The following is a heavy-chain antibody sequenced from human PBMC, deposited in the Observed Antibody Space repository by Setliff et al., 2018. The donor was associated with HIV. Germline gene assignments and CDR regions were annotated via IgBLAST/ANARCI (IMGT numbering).Heavy chain of an antibody. CDR2: ISSTSDYI. J-gene: IGHJ4*02. V-gene: IGHV3-21*01. Sequence: PGGSLRLSCAVSGFTFSDYSMNWVRQAPGKGLEWVSSISSTSDYIYYADSVEGRFIISRDNAKNSLYLQMNSLRAEDTAVYYCARDFRIQLWLRSPFDYWGQGTLVTVSS. CDR1: GFTFSDYS. CDR3: ARDFRIQLWLRSPFDY. D-gene: IGHD5-18*01.